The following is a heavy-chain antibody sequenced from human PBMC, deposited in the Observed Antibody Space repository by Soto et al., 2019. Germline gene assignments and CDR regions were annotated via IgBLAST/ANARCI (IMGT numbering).Heavy chain of an antibody. CDR3: ARGSGYYYWDDY. D-gene: IGHD3-22*01. J-gene: IGHJ4*02. CDR2: INAGNGNT. V-gene: IGHV1-3*01. CDR1: GYTFTSYA. Sequence: GASVKVSCKASGYTFTSYAMHWVRQAPGQRLEWMGWINAGNGNTKYSQKFQGRVTITRDTSASTAYMELSSLRSEDTAVYDCARGSGYYYWDDYWGQGTLVTFSS.